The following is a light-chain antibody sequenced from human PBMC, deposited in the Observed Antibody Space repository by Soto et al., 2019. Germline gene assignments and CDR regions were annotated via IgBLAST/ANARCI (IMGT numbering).Light chain of an antibody. CDR1: SGHSSYA. Sequence: QLVLTQSPSASASLGASVKLTCTLSSGHSSYAIAWHQQQPEKGPRYLMKLNSDGSHNKGDGIPDRFSGSSSGAERYLTISSLQSEDEADYYCQTWGTARVFGGGTKLTVL. J-gene: IGLJ3*02. CDR2: LNSDGSH. CDR3: QTWGTARV. V-gene: IGLV4-69*01.